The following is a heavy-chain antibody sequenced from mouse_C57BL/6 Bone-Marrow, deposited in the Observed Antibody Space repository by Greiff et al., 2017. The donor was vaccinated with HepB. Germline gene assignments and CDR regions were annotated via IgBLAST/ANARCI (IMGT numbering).Heavy chain of an antibody. CDR3: AYYYGSSYAMDY. D-gene: IGHD1-1*01. V-gene: IGHV5-17*01. CDR2: ISRGSSTN. Sequence: EVQLVESGGGLVKPGGSLKLSCAASGFTFSDYGMHWVRQAPEKGLEWVAYISRGSSTNYYADTVKGRFTIYRDNAKNTLFLQMTSLRSEDTAMCYSAYYYGSSYAMDYWGQGTSVTVSS. CDR1: GFTFSDYG. J-gene: IGHJ4*01.